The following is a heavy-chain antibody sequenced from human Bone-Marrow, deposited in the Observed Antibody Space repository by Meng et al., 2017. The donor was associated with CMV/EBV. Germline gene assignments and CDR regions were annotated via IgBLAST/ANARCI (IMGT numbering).Heavy chain of an antibody. D-gene: IGHD3-3*01. J-gene: IGHJ4*02. CDR1: GFTFDDYA. CDR3: AKPWSGYLGYFDY. Sequence: SLKISCAASGFTFDDYAMHWVRQAPGKGLEWVSGISWNSGSIGYADSVKGRFTISRDNSKNTLYLQMNSLRAEDTAVYYCAKPWSGYLGYFDYWGQGTLVTVSS. V-gene: IGHV3-9*01. CDR2: ISWNSGSI.